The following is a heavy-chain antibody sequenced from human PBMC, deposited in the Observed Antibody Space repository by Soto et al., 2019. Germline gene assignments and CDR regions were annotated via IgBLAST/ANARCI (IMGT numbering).Heavy chain of an antibody. J-gene: IGHJ4*02. CDR1: GYSFAGYW. Sequence: GESLKISCKGSGYSFAGYWITWVRQKPGKGLEWMGRIDPSDSQTYYSPSFRGHVTISVTKSITTVFLQWSSLRASDTAMYYCARQIYDADSGPNFQYYFDSWGQGTPVTVSS. CDR2: IDPSDSQT. D-gene: IGHD5-12*01. CDR3: ARQIYDADSGPNFQYYFDS. V-gene: IGHV5-10-1*01.